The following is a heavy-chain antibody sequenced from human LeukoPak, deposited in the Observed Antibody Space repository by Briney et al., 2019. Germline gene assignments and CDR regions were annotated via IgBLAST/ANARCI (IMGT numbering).Heavy chain of an antibody. CDR2: IIPIFGTA. V-gene: IGHV1-69*13. CDR1: GYTFTGYY. CDR3: ARSFGAATNLHQLYYYYGMDV. J-gene: IGHJ6*02. D-gene: IGHD2-2*01. Sequence: SVNVSCKASGYTFTGYYMHWVRQAPGQGLEWMGGIIPIFGTANYAQKFQGRVTITADESTSTAYMELSSLRSEDTAVYYCARSFGAATNLHQLYYYYGMDVWGQGTTVTVPS.